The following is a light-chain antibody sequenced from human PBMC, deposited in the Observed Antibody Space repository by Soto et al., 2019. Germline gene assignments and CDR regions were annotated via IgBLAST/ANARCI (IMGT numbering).Light chain of an antibody. V-gene: IGLV2-14*01. Sequence: SALTQPASVSGSPGQSITISCTGTSSDVGTYNYVSWYQQHPGKAPKLMIYEVNNRPSGVSNRFSGSNSGNTASLTISGLQAADEADYYCISYTSSTTYVFGTGTKVTVL. CDR2: EVN. CDR3: ISYTSSTTYV. CDR1: SSDVGTYNY. J-gene: IGLJ1*01.